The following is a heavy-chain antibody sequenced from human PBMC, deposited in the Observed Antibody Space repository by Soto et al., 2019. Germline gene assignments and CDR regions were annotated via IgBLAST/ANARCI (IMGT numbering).Heavy chain of an antibody. CDR2: IYHSGST. D-gene: IGHD3-10*01. J-gene: IGHJ3*02. CDR1: SGSISSSNW. V-gene: IGHV4-4*02. CDR3: ARGGITMVRGTPNDAFDI. Sequence: SETLSLTCAVSSGSISSSNWWSWVRQPPGKGLEWIGEIYHSGSTNYNPSLKSRITISVDKSKNQFSLKLSSVTAADTAVYYCARGGITMVRGTPNDAFDIWGQGTMVTVSS.